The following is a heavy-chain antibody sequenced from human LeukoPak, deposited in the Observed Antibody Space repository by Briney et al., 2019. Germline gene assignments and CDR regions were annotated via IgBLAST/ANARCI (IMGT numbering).Heavy chain of an antibody. CDR3: ADYTSIAAREYFQH. CDR1: GGSFSSSTYY. J-gene: IGHJ1*01. Sequence: SETLSLTCNVSGGSFSSSTYYWGWIRQPPGKGLEWIASIYYSGSTYYNPSLKSRVTISVDTSKNQFSLKLNSVTAADTAVYYCADYTSIAAREYFQHWGQGTLVTVSS. D-gene: IGHD6-6*01. CDR2: IYYSGST. V-gene: IGHV4-39*01.